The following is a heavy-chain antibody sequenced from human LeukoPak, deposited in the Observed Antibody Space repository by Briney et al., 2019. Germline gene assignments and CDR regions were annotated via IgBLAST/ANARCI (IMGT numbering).Heavy chain of an antibody. CDR2: IHTSGST. CDR1: GVSISSYY. V-gene: IGHV4-4*07. D-gene: IGHD2-21*02. J-gene: IGHJ5*02. Sequence: PSETLSLTCNVSGVSISSYYWSWIRQPAGKGLEWIGRIHTSGSTNYNPSLKSRVTMSVDTSKNQFSLKLSSVTAADTAVYFCARSNHCGGDCSRGWFDPWGQGILVTVSS. CDR3: ARSNHCGGDCSRGWFDP.